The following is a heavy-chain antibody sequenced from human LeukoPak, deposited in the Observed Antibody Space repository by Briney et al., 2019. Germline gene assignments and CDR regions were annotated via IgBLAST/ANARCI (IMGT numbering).Heavy chain of an antibody. J-gene: IGHJ4*02. CDR3: AREGYYDSSGTNDY. V-gene: IGHV3-7*01. Sequence: PGGSLRLSCAASGFTFSSYWMSWVRQAPGKGLEWVANIKQDESEKYYVDSVKGRFTISRDNAKNSLYLQMNSLRAEDTAVYYCAREGYYDSSGTNDYWGQGTLVTVSS. D-gene: IGHD3-22*01. CDR1: GFTFSSYW. CDR2: IKQDESEK.